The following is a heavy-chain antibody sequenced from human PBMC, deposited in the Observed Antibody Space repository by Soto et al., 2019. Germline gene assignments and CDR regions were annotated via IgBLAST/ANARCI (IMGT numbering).Heavy chain of an antibody. Sequence: QVQLQESGPGLVKPSQTLSLTCTVSGGSISSGGYYWSWIRQHPGKGLEWIGYIYYSGSTYYNPSLTGRGTISVDTAKMPFSLKLRSATAADTAVYCWGRGVGSGWLNWFDTWGQGTLVTVSS. D-gene: IGHD6-19*01. CDR1: GGSISSGGYY. V-gene: IGHV4-31*03. J-gene: IGHJ5*02. CDR2: IYYSGST. CDR3: GRGVGSGWLNWFDT.